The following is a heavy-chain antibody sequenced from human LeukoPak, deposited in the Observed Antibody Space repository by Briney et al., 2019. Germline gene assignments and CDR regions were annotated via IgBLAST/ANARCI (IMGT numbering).Heavy chain of an antibody. CDR3: ASTHCSGGSCYPYYFDY. V-gene: IGHV3-33*01. Sequence: SGGSLRLSCAASGFTFSSYGMHWVRQAPGKVLEWVAVIWYDGSNKYYADSVKGRSTISRDNSKNTLYLQMNSLRAEDTAVYYCASTHCSGGSCYPYYFDYWGQGTLVTVSS. CDR2: IWYDGSNK. D-gene: IGHD2-15*01. CDR1: GFTFSSYG. J-gene: IGHJ4*02.